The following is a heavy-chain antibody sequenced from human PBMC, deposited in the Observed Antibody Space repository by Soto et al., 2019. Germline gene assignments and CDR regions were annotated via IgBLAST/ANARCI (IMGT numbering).Heavy chain of an antibody. V-gene: IGHV1-3*01. J-gene: IGHJ3*02. CDR1: GYTFTSYA. CDR3: ARDRYCSGGSCWGKAANAFDI. D-gene: IGHD2-15*01. Sequence: ASVKVSCKASGYTFTSYAIHWVRQAPGQRLEWMGWINAGNGNTKYSQKFQGRVTITRDTSASTAYMELSSLRSEDTAVYYCARDRYCSGGSCWGKAANAFDIWGQGTMVTVSS. CDR2: INAGNGNT.